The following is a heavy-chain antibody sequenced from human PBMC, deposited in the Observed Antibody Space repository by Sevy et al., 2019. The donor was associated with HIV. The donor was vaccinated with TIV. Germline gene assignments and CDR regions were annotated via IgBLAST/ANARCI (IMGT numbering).Heavy chain of an antibody. CDR2: ISIRSSYI. D-gene: IGHD3-16*01. CDR3: ARAPEENYDYITGSFDY. Sequence: GGSLRLSCAASGFTFSSYSMNWVRQAPGMGLEWVSSISIRSSYIYYADSVKGRFTISRDNAKNSLYLQMNSLRAEDTAVYYCARAPEENYDYITGSFDYWGQGTLVTVSS. V-gene: IGHV3-21*01. J-gene: IGHJ4*02. CDR1: GFTFSSYS.